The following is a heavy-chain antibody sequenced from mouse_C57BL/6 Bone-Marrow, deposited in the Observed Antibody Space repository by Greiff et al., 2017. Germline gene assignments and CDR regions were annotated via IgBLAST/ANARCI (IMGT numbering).Heavy chain of an antibody. Sequence: EVKLMESGGGLVKPGGSLKLSCAASGFTFSSYAMSWVRQTPEKRLEWVATISDGGSYTYYPDNVKGRFTISRDNAKNNLYLQMSHLKSEDTAMYYCAREPTVVAGAMDYWGQGTSVTVSS. J-gene: IGHJ4*01. V-gene: IGHV5-4*01. D-gene: IGHD1-1*01. CDR1: GFTFSSYA. CDR3: AREPTVVAGAMDY. CDR2: ISDGGSYT.